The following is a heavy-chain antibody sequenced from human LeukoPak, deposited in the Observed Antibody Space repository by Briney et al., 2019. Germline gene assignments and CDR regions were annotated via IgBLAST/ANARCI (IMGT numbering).Heavy chain of an antibody. V-gene: IGHV5-51*01. Sequence: GESLKISCKASGYTFSNYWIGWVRQVPGKGLEWMGIIYPGDSDTKYSPSFQGQVAISADKSISTAYLQWSSLKASDTAMYYCARSRGMDVWGQGTTVTVSS. CDR2: IYPGDSDT. CDR3: ARSRGMDV. J-gene: IGHJ6*02. CDR1: GYTFSNYW.